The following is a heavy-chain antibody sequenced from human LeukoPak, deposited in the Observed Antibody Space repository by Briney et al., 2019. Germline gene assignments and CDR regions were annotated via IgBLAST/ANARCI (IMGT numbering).Heavy chain of an antibody. CDR2: IKSKNVGETT. Sequence: GGSLRLSCVVSGLTFDNAWMSWVRQAPGKGLDWVGRIKSKNVGETTEYAAPVQGRFTISRDDSKNTVYLQMSSLKTEDTAMYYFYTGPGNSGYWGQGTLVSV. J-gene: IGHJ4*02. CDR1: GLTFDNAW. CDR3: YTGPGNSGY. V-gene: IGHV3-15*01. D-gene: IGHD4-23*01.